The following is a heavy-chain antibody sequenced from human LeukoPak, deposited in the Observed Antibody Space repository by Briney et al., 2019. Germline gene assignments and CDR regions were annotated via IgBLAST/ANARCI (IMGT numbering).Heavy chain of an antibody. Sequence: GGSLRLSCAASGFIVSNFAMSWVRQAPEKGLEWVSSISISGGTTYYTDSVKGRFTISRDNSKNTLFLQMTSLRVEDAAVYYCAKDSEGYWFDPWGQGTLVTVSS. V-gene: IGHV3-23*01. J-gene: IGHJ5*02. CDR2: ISISGGTT. CDR1: GFIVSNFA. CDR3: AKDSEGYWFDP.